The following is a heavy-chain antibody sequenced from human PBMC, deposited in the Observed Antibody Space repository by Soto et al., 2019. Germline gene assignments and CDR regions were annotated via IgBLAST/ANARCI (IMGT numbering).Heavy chain of an antibody. CDR2: IIPILGIA. J-gene: IGHJ4*02. D-gene: IGHD4-17*01. V-gene: IGHV1-69*08. Sequence: QVQLVQSGAEVKKPGSSVKVSCKASGGTFSSYTISWVRQAPGQGLEWMGRIIPILGIANYAQKFQGRVTITADKSTSTAYMELSSLRSEDTAVYYWARDLTVTTMDYFDYWGQGTLVTVSS. CDR3: ARDLTVTTMDYFDY. CDR1: GGTFSSYT.